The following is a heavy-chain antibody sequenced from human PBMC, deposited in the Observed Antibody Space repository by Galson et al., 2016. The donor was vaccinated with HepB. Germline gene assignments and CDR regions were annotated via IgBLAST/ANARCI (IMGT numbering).Heavy chain of an antibody. D-gene: IGHD3-16*01. Sequence: SLRLSCAGSGFTFSLYAMHWVRQTPGKGLDWVAVISSDGNIKYYAHSVRGRFTISRDNSNSTLYLQMNSLRPEDGGVYYCARMNSGRPQGGHFHDWGQGTLVTVSS. CDR2: ISSDGNIK. CDR3: ARMNSGRPQGGHFHD. CDR1: GFTFSLYA. V-gene: IGHV3-30*04. J-gene: IGHJ4*02.